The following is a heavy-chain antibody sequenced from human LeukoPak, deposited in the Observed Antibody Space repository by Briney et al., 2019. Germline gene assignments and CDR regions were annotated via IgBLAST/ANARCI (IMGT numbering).Heavy chain of an antibody. V-gene: IGHV3-53*01. CDR2: IYSGGST. CDR1: GFTVSSNY. CDR3: ARDRISHISSGWYPLGYYGMDV. D-gene: IGHD6-19*01. J-gene: IGHJ6*02. Sequence: GGSLRLSCAASGFTVSSNYMSWVRQAPGKGLEWVSVIYSGGSTYYADSVKGRFTISRDNSKNTLYLQMNSLRAEDTAVYYCARDRISHISSGWYPLGYYGMDVWGQGTTVTVSS.